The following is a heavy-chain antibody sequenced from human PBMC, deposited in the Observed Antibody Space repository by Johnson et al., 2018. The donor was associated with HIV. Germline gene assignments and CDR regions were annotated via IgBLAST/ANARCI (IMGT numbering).Heavy chain of an antibody. CDR3: TTAIVIDAFDI. CDR1: GFTFSNVW. V-gene: IGHV3-15*01. J-gene: IGHJ3*02. Sequence: VQLVESGGGLVKPGGSLRLSCAASGFTFSNVWMTWVRQAPGKGLEWVGRLQRKIEGETTDYAAPVKGRFTISSDDSKNTLYLQMNSLTTEDTAVYYCTTAIVIDAFDIWGQGTMVTVSS. D-gene: IGHD3-16*02. CDR2: LQRKIEGETT.